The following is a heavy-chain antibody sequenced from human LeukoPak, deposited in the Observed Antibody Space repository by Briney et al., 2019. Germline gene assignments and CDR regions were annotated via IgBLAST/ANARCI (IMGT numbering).Heavy chain of an antibody. D-gene: IGHD6-25*01. J-gene: IGHJ3*02. CDR1: GFVFRSF. CDR2: ISSTSNHK. V-gene: IGHV3-21*06. CDR3: ATRVTADSYDASDI. Sequence: GGSLRLSCAASGFVFRSFMTWVRQAPGKGLEWVASISSTSNHKYHADSVKGRFTISRDNDENSLYLQMNSLRAEDTALYYCATRVTADSYDASDIWGQGTVVTVSS.